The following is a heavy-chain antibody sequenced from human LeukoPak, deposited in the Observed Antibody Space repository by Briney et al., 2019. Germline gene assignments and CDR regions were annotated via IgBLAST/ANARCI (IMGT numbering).Heavy chain of an antibody. CDR3: AGDRRITMVRGVTMFDY. Sequence: ASVKVSCKASGYTFTSYGISWVRQAPGQGLEWMGWISAYNGNTNYAQKLQGRVTMTTDTSTSTAYMELRSLRSDDTAAYYCAGDRRITMVRGVTMFDYWGQGTLVTVSS. CDR2: ISAYNGNT. J-gene: IGHJ4*02. CDR1: GYTFTSYG. V-gene: IGHV1-18*01. D-gene: IGHD3-10*01.